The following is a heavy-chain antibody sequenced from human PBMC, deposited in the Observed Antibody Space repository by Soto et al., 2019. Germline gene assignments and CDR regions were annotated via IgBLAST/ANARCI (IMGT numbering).Heavy chain of an antibody. CDR3: ARDPDYGDYWGYFFDA. Sequence: QVQLVQSGAEVKKPGASVKVSCKTSGYTFAAYYIHWIRQAPGQGLEWMGWINPTSGGTVYAQNFQDRVTMNRDTSISTAYMELRRLNSDDTAVYYCARDPDYGDYWGYFFDAWGQGTSVTVSS. J-gene: IGHJ4*02. D-gene: IGHD4-17*01. CDR1: GYTFAAYY. CDR2: INPTSGGT. V-gene: IGHV1-2*02.